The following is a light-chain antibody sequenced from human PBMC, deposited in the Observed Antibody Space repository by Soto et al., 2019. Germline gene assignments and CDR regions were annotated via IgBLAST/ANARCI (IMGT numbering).Light chain of an antibody. V-gene: IGKV1-6*01. CDR3: LQDFNYPWT. CDR2: AAS. CDR1: QDIRND. J-gene: IGKJ1*01. Sequence: AIQMTQSPSSLSASVGDRVTITCRASQDIRNDLGWYQQKPGKTPKLLIFAASSLQSGVRSRFSGSGSGTDFTLNISSLQPEDFATYYCLQDFNYPWTFGQGTKVEIE.